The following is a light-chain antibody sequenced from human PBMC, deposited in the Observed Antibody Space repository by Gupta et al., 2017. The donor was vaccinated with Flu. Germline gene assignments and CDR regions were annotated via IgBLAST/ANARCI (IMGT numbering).Light chain of an antibody. CDR3: QKYGRLPPYN. Sequence: DIQMTQSPSSLSASVGDRVTITCQASQGISNYLNWYQHKPGKAPKLLIYDASNLETGVPSRVRGSGSGTDFTLNITRLTTEDTATYFRQKYGRLPPYNFGQGTKVEIK. CDR2: DAS. J-gene: IGKJ2*01. V-gene: IGKV1-33*01. CDR1: QGISNY.